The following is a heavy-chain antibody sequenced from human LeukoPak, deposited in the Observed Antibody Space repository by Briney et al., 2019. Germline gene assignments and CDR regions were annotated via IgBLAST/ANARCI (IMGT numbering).Heavy chain of an antibody. CDR2: IYYSGST. J-gene: IGHJ4*02. V-gene: IGHV4-61*01. D-gene: IGHD1-26*01. Sequence: SETLSLTCTVSGGSISSGSYYWSWIRQPAGKGLEWIGYIYYSGSTNYNPSLKSRVTISVDTSKNQFSLKLSSVTAADTAVYYCARAAWEESYFDYWGQGTLVTVSS. CDR3: ARAAWEESYFDY. CDR1: GGSISSGSYY.